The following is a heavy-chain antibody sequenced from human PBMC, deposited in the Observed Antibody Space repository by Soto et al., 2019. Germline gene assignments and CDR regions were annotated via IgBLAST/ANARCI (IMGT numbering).Heavy chain of an antibody. Sequence: QVQLQESGPGLVKPSETLSLTCTVSSDSIAGENWWSWVRQPPGLGLEWIGEVFHTGGTNYNPSLKSRVTMEVEKSNNQFSLKLISATAAHTAVYYCARVFASGSGWMYYFDFWGQGTLVSVSS. J-gene: IGHJ4*02. CDR1: SDSIAGENW. D-gene: IGHD6-19*01. V-gene: IGHV4-4*02. CDR3: ARVFASGSGWMYYFDF. CDR2: VFHTGGT.